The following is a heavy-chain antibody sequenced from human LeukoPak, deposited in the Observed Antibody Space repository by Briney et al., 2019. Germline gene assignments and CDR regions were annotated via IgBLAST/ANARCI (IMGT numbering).Heavy chain of an antibody. D-gene: IGHD1-26*01. Sequence: GGSLRLSCAASGFTFRSYEMNWVRQAPGKGLEWASYISSSGGSISYADSVKGRFTISRDNAKNSLYLQMNSLRAEDTAVYYCARPLGGSHYYWGQGTLVTVSS. CDR3: ARPLGGSHYY. V-gene: IGHV3-48*03. CDR2: ISSSGGSI. J-gene: IGHJ4*02. CDR1: GFTFRSYE.